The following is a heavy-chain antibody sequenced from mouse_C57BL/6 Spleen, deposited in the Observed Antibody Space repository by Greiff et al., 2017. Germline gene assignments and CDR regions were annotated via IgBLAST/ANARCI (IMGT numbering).Heavy chain of an antibody. CDR1: GYTFTSYW. J-gene: IGHJ1*03. CDR2: IHPNSGST. D-gene: IGHD1-1*01. CDR3: AREVKVVANWYFDV. Sequence: QVQLQQPGAELVKPGASVKLSCKASGYTFTSYWMHWVKQRPGQGLEWIGMIHPNSGSTNYNEKFKSKATLTVDKSSSTAYMQLSSLTSEDSAVYYCAREVKVVANWYFDVWGTGTTVTVSS. V-gene: IGHV1-64*01.